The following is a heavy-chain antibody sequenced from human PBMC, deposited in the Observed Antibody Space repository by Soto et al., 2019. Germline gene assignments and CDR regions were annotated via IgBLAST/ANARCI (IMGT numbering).Heavy chain of an antibody. Sequence: QPQLQESGPGLVKPSETLSLTCTVSGGSISSSYYYWGWIRQPPGKGLEWIGSIYYSGGTYYSPSLKSRVTMSVDTSKNQFSLKLSSVTAADTAVYYCARPSGSYLYYFDYWGQGTLVTVSS. V-gene: IGHV4-39*01. CDR3: ARPSGSYLYYFDY. CDR1: GGSISSSYYY. J-gene: IGHJ4*02. CDR2: IYYSGGT. D-gene: IGHD1-26*01.